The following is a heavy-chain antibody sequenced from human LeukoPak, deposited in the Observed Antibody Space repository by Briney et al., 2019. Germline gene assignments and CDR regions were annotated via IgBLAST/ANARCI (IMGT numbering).Heavy chain of an antibody. D-gene: IGHD6-19*01. CDR3: ARGGSSGWSLYFDY. V-gene: IGHV4-34*01. Sequence: SETLSLTCAVYGGSFSGYYWSWIRQPPGKGLEWIGEINHSGSTNYNPSLKSRVTISVDTSKNQFSLKLSSVTAADMAVYYCARGGSSGWSLYFDYWGQGTLVTVSS. J-gene: IGHJ4*02. CDR2: INHSGST. CDR1: GGSFSGYY.